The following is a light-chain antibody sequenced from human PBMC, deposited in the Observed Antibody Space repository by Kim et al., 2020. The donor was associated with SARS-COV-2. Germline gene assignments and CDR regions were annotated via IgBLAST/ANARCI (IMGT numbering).Light chain of an antibody. V-gene: IGLV2-11*03. CDR1: GSDVGGYDV. J-gene: IGLJ3*02. Sequence: GQSGTISCTGTGSDVGGYDVVSGYQQHPGKAPKLMICDVSNRPSGVPDRFSGSKSGNTASLTISGLQADDEADYYCCSYAGSYTWVFGGGTQLTVL. CDR3: CSYAGSYTWV. CDR2: DVS.